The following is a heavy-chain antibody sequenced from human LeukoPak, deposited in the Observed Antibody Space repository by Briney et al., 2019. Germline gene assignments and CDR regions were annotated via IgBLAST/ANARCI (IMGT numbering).Heavy chain of an antibody. V-gene: IGHV1-69*04. CDR2: IIPILDMP. D-gene: IGHD6-13*01. J-gene: IGHJ4*02. CDR3: ARAHSKGFVSSWDY. CDR1: GDTWSSYG. Sequence: SVEVSCKASGDTWSSYGFSWVRQAPGQGLEWMGRIIPILDMPTYTQKFKGRVTITADKPTSTVYLEVSSLTFEDTAVYFCARAHSKGFVSSWDYWGQGTLVTVSS.